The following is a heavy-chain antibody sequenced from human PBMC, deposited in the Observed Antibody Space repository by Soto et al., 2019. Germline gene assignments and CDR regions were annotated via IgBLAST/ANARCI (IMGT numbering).Heavy chain of an antibody. D-gene: IGHD6-19*01. Sequence: KTSETLSLTCAVSGYSISSGYYWGWIRQPPGKGLEWIGSIYHSGSTYYNPSLKSRVTISVGTSKNQFSLKLSSVTAADTAVYYCARDSSGWYSYFDYWGQGTLVTVS. CDR1: GYSISSGYY. V-gene: IGHV4-38-2*02. CDR3: ARDSSGWYSYFDY. J-gene: IGHJ4*02. CDR2: IYHSGST.